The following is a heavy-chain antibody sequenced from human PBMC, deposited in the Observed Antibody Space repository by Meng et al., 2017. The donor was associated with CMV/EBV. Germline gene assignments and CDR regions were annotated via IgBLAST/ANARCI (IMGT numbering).Heavy chain of an antibody. CDR1: GGTVNDYY. V-gene: IGHV1-2*02. CDR2: INPISGET. Sequence: SCKTPGGTVNDYYINWVRQAPGQGLEWMGWINPISGETHFSQKFHGKVTMTRDKSISTAYLEVSSLTYDDAAVYFCTRGDYYDLFDYWGQGSLVTVSS. D-gene: IGHD3-22*01. J-gene: IGHJ4*02. CDR3: TRGDYYDLFDY.